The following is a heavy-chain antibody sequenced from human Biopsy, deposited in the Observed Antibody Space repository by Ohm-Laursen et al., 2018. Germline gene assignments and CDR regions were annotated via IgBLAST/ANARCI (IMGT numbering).Heavy chain of an antibody. CDR1: GGSFTGHY. CDR3: ARGSNDFGGLYFPR. V-gene: IGHV4-59*11. J-gene: IGHJ4*02. CDR2: ISYTGYT. Sequence: ETLSLTCTVSGGSFTGHYWSWIRQPPGKGLEWIGHISYTGYTSYNAPLKSRVTISVDTSRNHFSLRLSSLTAADTAVYYCARGSNDFGGLYFPRWGQGTLLTVSS. D-gene: IGHD4-23*01.